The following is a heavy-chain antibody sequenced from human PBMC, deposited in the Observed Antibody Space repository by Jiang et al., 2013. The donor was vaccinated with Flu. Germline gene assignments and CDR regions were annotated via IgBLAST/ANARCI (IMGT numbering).Heavy chain of an antibody. CDR2: IYPGDSDT. Sequence: VQLVESGAEVKKPGESLKISCKGSGYSFTSYWIGWVRQMPGKGLEWMGIIYPGDSDTRYSPSFQGQVTISADKSISTAYLQWSSLKASDTAMYYCATTLRAFYDYVWGSYSDAFDIWGQGTMVTVSS. V-gene: IGHV5-51*01. CDR3: ATTLRAFYDYVWGSYSDAFDI. J-gene: IGHJ3*02. D-gene: IGHD3-16*01. CDR1: GYSFTSYW.